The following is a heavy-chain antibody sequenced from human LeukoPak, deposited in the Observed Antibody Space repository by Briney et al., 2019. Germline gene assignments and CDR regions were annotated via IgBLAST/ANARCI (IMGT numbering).Heavy chain of an antibody. CDR2: ISGSGDST. CDR3: AREGSIAGLRPYYFDY. J-gene: IGHJ4*02. CDR1: GFTFSSYA. V-gene: IGHV3-23*01. Sequence: GGSLRLSCAASGFTFSSYAMSWVRQAPGKGLEWVSVISGSGDSTYYADSVKGRFTISRDNAKNSLYLQMNSRRAEDTAVYYCAREGSIAGLRPYYFDYWGQGALVTVSS. D-gene: IGHD6-6*01.